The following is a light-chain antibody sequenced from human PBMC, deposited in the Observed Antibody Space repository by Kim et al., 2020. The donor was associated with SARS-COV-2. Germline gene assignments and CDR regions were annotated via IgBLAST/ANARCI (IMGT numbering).Light chain of an antibody. V-gene: IGLV1-40*01. Sequence: QRVTISCPRRTSNIGAGYDVHWYQQLPGPAPKLLIYGNSNRPSGVPDRFSGSKSGTSASLAITGLQAEDEADYYCQSYDSSLSGSVFGGGTKLTVL. CDR1: TSNIGAGYD. CDR3: QSYDSSLSGSV. CDR2: GNS. J-gene: IGLJ3*02.